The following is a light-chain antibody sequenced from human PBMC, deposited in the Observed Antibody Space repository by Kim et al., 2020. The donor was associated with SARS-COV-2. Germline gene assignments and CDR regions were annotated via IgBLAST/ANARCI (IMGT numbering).Light chain of an antibody. CDR3: QQFGSSPLT. J-gene: IGKJ4*01. CDR1: QSVSTSY. CDR2: GTS. V-gene: IGKV3-20*01. Sequence: LSPGAIATLSCRASQSVSTSYLAWYQQKPGQAPRLLIYGTSSRATGIPDRFSGSGSGTDFTLTISRLEPEDFAVYYCQQFGSSPLTFGGGTKLEI.